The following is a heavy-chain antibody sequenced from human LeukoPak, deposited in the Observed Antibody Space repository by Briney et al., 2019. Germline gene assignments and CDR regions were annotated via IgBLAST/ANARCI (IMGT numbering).Heavy chain of an antibody. J-gene: IGHJ4*02. CDR2: ISWNSGSI. V-gene: IGHV3-9*03. CDR3: AKDAGGYSFYFDY. CDR1: GFTFDDYG. D-gene: IGHD5-18*01. Sequence: GGSLRLSCAASGFTFDDYGMSWVRQAPGKGLEWVSGISWNSGSIGYADSVKGRFTISRDNAKNSLYLQMNSLRAEDMALYYCAKDAGGYSFYFDYWGQGTLVTVSS.